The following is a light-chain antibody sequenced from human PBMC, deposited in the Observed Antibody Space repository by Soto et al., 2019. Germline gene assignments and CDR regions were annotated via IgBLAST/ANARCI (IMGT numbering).Light chain of an antibody. J-gene: IGKJ5*01. CDR3: QQYNNWPPIT. V-gene: IGKV3D-15*01. CDR2: EAS. Sequence: ESVLTQSPGTLSLSPGERATLSCRASQSVSSNYLAWYQQKPGQAPRLLIYEASNRATGIPARFSGSGSGTDFTLTVSSLQSEDFAVYYCQQYNNWPPITFGQGTRLEIK. CDR1: QSVSSN.